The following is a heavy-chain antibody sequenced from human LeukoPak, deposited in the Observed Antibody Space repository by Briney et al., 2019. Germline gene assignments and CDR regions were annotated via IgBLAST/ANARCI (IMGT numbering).Heavy chain of an antibody. V-gene: IGHV4-59*12. CDR2: IYYSGST. CDR1: GGSISSYY. Sequence: SETLSLTCTVSGGSISSYYWSWIRQPPGKGLEWIGSIYYSGSTYYNPSLKSRVTISVDTSKNQFSLKLSSVTAADTAVYYCARGNQAAAGAFDIWGQGTMVTVSS. J-gene: IGHJ3*02. D-gene: IGHD6-13*01. CDR3: ARGNQAAAGAFDI.